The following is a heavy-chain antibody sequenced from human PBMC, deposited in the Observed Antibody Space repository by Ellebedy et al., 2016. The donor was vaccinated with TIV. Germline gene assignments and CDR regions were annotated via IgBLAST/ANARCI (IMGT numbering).Heavy chain of an antibody. J-gene: IGHJ4*02. Sequence: SVKVSCXASGGTFSSHAISWVRQAPGQGLEWMGGIIPIHDSPSYAQKFQGRVTITADESTSTTYMELDSLTSEDTAVYYCARDVLGFDSWGQGTLVTVSS. CDR1: GGTFSSHA. V-gene: IGHV1-69*13. CDR2: IIPIHDSP. D-gene: IGHD3-3*01. CDR3: ARDVLGFDS.